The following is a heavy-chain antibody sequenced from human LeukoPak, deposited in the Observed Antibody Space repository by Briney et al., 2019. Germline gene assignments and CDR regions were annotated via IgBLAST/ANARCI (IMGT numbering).Heavy chain of an antibody. V-gene: IGHV5-51*01. CDR3: ARHGSAWPFDF. CDR1: GYSFTNYW. J-gene: IGHJ4*02. CDR2: IYPSDSDT. D-gene: IGHD6-25*01. Sequence: GESLKISCKGSGYSFTNYWIGWVRQLPGKGLEWMGIIYPSDSDTRYSPSFQGQVTISADKSISTAYLEWSSLKASDTAMHYCARHGSAWPFDFWGQGTLVTVSS.